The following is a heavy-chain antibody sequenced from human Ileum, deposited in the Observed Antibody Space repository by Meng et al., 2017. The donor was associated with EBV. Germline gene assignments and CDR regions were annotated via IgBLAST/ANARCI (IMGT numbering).Heavy chain of an antibody. J-gene: IGHJ4*02. Sequence: QGRLQEAGPGLVKPSQTRPLTCTLPGDSISSGGYFWSWIRQPPGKGLEWIGYIYYSGNTYYKPSLKSRVTMSVDTSKNQFSLKLSSVTAADTAVYYCARSLTTPYYFDDWGQGTLVTVSS. D-gene: IGHD1-14*01. CDR2: IYYSGNT. CDR1: GDSISSGGYF. CDR3: ARSLTTPYYFDD. V-gene: IGHV4-30-4*01.